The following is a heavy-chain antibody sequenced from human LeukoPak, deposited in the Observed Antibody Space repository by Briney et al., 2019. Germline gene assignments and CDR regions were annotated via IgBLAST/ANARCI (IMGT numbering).Heavy chain of an antibody. J-gene: IGHJ4*02. CDR2: VEHDGSRT. D-gene: IGHD4-17*01. CDR1: GFTFTSYW. V-gene: IGHV3-74*01. Sequence: GGSLRLSCAASGFTFTSYWMHWVRQPPGKGLVWVSRVEHDGSRTAYADSVTGRFTISRDNARNMMYLQMNSLRAEDTAVYYCATDLGWGQGTLVTVSS. CDR3: ATDLG.